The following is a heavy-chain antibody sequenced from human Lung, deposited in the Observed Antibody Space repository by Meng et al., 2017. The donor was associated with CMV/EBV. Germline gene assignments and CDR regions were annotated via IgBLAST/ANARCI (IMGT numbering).Heavy chain of an antibody. CDR1: GGPIFGYY. Sequence: GSLRLXCTASGGPIFGYYWSWIRQPPGKELEWIAYIHYSGSTNYNPSLRTRATISLYRSKKQFSLNLTSVTAADTAVYYCARRTVFSEVTSHNYAMDVWGQGTXVTVSS. CDR3: ARRTVFSEVTSHNYAMDV. D-gene: IGHD3-3*01. J-gene: IGHJ6*02. V-gene: IGHV4-59*01. CDR2: IHYSGST.